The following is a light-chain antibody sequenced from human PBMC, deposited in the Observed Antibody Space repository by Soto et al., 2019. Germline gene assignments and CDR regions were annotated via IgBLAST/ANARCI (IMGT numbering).Light chain of an antibody. J-gene: IGLJ1*01. CDR2: DVT. CDR1: SSDIGDYDY. Sequence: QSALTQPRSVSGSPGQSVTISCTGTSSDIGDYDYVSWYQHHAGKTPKLMIYDVTKRPSGVPDRFSGSKSGSTASLTISGLQADDEADYCCCSYADKYTYVFGTGTKVTVL. CDR3: CSYADKYTYV. V-gene: IGLV2-11*01.